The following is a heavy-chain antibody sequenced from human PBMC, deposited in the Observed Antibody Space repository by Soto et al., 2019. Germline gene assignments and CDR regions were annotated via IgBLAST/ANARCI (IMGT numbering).Heavy chain of an antibody. J-gene: IGHJ4*02. Sequence: ASVKVSCKASGISFTTYYMHWVRQAPGQGLEWMGIINPSGGRTTYAQKFQGRVTMTRDTSTSTFHMELSSLTFEDTAVYYCAGLYHYDSSGYYDYWGQGTLVTVSS. CDR1: GISFTTYY. D-gene: IGHD3-22*01. CDR3: AGLYHYDSSGYYDY. CDR2: INPSGGRT. V-gene: IGHV1-46*01.